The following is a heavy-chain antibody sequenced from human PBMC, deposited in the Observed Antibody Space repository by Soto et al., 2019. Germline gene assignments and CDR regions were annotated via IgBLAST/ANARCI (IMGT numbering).Heavy chain of an antibody. D-gene: IGHD6-6*01. J-gene: IGHJ3*01. CDR1: GASISSGEHY. Sequence: QGQLQESGPGVVRPSQTLSLTCTVSGASISSGEHYWPWIRQPPGKGLDWIGYIYYSGSTFYNPSINSRVTMSIDMSKSQFSLNLRSVTAADTAVYYCASSPPNDAFDLWGQGTMVIVSS. V-gene: IGHV4-30-4*01. CDR2: IYYSGST. CDR3: ASSPPNDAFDL.